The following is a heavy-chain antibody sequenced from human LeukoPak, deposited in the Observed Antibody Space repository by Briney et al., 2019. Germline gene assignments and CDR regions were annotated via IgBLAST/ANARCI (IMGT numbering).Heavy chain of an antibody. J-gene: IGHJ6*03. V-gene: IGHV4-61*02. CDR3: ARDSLLPSAMGYYYMDV. CDR1: GGSPRSSSYY. Sequence: SEALSLTCTVSGGSPRSSSYYWGWIRQPAGKGLEWIGRIYTSGSTNHNPSLKSRVTISVDTSKNQFSLKLSSVTAADTALYYCARDSLLPSAMGYYYMDVWGKGTTVTVSS. D-gene: IGHD2-2*01. CDR2: IYTSGST.